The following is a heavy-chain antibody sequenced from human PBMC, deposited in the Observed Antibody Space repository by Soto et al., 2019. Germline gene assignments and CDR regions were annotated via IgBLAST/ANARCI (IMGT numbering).Heavy chain of an antibody. V-gene: IGHV4-30-4*01. CDR1: GDSISSADYY. Sequence: SETLSLTCTVSGDSISSADYYWSWIRQTPGKGLEWIGHIFYSGTTYYNPSLKSRLTISVDMSKNHFSLRLTSVTAADTAVYYCARDLWVEPELYYYGMDVWGQGTTVTVSS. D-gene: IGHD1-1*01. CDR3: ARDLWVEPELYYYGMDV. J-gene: IGHJ6*02. CDR2: IFYSGTT.